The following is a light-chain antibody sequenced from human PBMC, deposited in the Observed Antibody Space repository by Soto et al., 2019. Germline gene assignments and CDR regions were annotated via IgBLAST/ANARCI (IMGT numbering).Light chain of an antibody. J-gene: IGKJ2*01. Sequence: DIQMTQSPSSLSASVGDRVTITCRASQIISRYVNWYQQRPGEAPSLLIYAASSLQSGVPSRFNGSGSGTDFTLSISSVQREDFAAYYCQQSFTIPYTFGQGTNLEIK. CDR2: AAS. CDR1: QIISRY. CDR3: QQSFTIPYT. V-gene: IGKV1-39*01.